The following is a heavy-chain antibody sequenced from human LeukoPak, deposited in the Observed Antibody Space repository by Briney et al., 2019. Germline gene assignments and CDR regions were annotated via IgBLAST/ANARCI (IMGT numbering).Heavy chain of an antibody. D-gene: IGHD6-19*01. Sequence: GGSLRLSCAASGFTFSSYWMSWVRQAPGKGLEWVANIKQDGSEKYYVDPVKGRFTISRDNAKNSLYLQMNSLRAEDTAVYYCARDADTGYSSGWYLRPRGGMDVWGQGTTVTVSS. CDR2: IKQDGSEK. J-gene: IGHJ6*02. CDR1: GFTFSSYW. V-gene: IGHV3-7*01. CDR3: ARDADTGYSSGWYLRPRGGMDV.